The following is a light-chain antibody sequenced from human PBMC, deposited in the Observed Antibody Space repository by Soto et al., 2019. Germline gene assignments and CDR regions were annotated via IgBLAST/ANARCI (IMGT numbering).Light chain of an antibody. V-gene: IGKV3-11*01. J-gene: IGKJ1*01. CDR1: QRISGY. CDR2: DAS. CDR3: QQRSNLPWT. Sequence: DIVLTQSPATLSLSPGERATLSCRASQRISGYLPLYQQKPGQGPRLLIYDASNRATGIPVRFSGSGSGADYTLTISSLEPEDFAVYYCQQRSNLPWTFGQGTKVDI.